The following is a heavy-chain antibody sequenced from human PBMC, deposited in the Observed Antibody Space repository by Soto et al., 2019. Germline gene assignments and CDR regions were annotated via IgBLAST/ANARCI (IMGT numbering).Heavy chain of an antibody. Sequence: PGGSLRLSCVVSGFTFSSYPFHWVRQAPGKGLEWVAVVSSDGGNKYYSNSVRGRFTISRDNSKNTLYLQMNRLRVDDMAVYYCAREAHSSAWGWFDSWGQGTLVTVSS. CDR1: GFTFSSYP. V-gene: IGHV3-30-3*01. CDR3: AREAHSSAWGWFDS. D-gene: IGHD3-16*01. CDR2: VSSDGGNK. J-gene: IGHJ5*01.